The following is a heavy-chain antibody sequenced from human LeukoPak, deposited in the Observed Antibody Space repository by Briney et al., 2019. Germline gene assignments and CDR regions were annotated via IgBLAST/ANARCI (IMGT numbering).Heavy chain of an antibody. Sequence: ASVKVSCKASGGTFSSYAISWVRQAPRQGLEWMGGIIPIFGTANYAQKFQGRVTITADESTSTAYMELSSLRSEDTAVYYCARSLHYCSGGSCYSSDYWGQGTLVTVSS. CDR1: GGTFSSYA. J-gene: IGHJ4*02. D-gene: IGHD2-15*01. CDR3: ARSLHYCSGGSCYSSDY. CDR2: IIPIFGTA. V-gene: IGHV1-69*13.